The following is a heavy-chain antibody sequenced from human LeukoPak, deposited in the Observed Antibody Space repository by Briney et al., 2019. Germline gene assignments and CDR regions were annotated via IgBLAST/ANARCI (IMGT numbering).Heavy chain of an antibody. J-gene: IGHJ3*02. CDR3: AREVRSVVTKTRPYDAFDI. V-gene: IGHV1-2*02. D-gene: IGHD2-21*02. CDR2: INPNSGGT. CDR1: GYTFTGYY. Sequence: ASVKVSCKASGYTFTGYYMHRVRQAPGQGLEWMGWINPNSGGTNYAQKFQGRVTMTRDTSISTAYMELSRLRSDDTAVYYCAREVRSVVTKTRPYDAFDIWGQGTMVTVSS.